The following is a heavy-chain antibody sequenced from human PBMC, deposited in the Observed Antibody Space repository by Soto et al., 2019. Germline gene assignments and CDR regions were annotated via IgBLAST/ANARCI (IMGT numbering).Heavy chain of an antibody. Sequence: GASVKVSCKASGGTFSSYAISWVRQAPGQGLEWMGGIIPIFGTANYAQKFQGRVTITADESTSTAYMELSSLRSEDTAVYYCARPLKPEIAAAGQRGFDYWGRGTLVTVSS. CDR3: ARPLKPEIAAAGQRGFDY. J-gene: IGHJ4*02. D-gene: IGHD6-13*01. CDR1: GGTFSSYA. V-gene: IGHV1-69*13. CDR2: IIPIFGTA.